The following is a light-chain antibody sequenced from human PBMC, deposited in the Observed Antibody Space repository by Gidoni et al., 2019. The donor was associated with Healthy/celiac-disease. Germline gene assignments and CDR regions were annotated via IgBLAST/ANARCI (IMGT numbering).Light chain of an antibody. CDR3: QQRSNWPPWT. V-gene: IGKV3-11*01. J-gene: IGKJ1*01. Sequence: EIVLTQSQDTLSLSPGERATLSCRASQSVSSYLAWYQQKPGQAPRLLIYGASNRATGIPARFSGSGSGTDFTLTISSLEPEDFAVYYCQQRSNWPPWTFGQGTKVEIK. CDR2: GAS. CDR1: QSVSSY.